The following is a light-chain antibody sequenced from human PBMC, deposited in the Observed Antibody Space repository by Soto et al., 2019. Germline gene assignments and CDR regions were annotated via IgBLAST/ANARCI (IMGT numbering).Light chain of an antibody. J-gene: IGKJ3*01. CDR3: MQGLQTPPI. Sequence: EIVMTQSPLSLPVTPGEPASISCRSSQSLLHSNGYNYLDWYLQKPGQSPQVLIYLGSNRASGVPDRFSGSGSGTDFTLKISRVEAEDVGIYCCMQGLQTPPIFGPGTKVDIK. CDR1: QSLLHSNGYNY. CDR2: LGS. V-gene: IGKV2-28*01.